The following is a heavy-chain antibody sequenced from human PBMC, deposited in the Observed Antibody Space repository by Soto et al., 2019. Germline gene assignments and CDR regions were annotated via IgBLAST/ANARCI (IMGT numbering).Heavy chain of an antibody. D-gene: IGHD1-26*01. Sequence: GGSLRLSCAASGFIFENFGMSWVRQAPGKGLEWISSISGSGFKKYYADSVKGRFTISRDNSKSTVYLELNNLSAEDTAVYHCAKNQGVELVPLATVDWFDPWGQGSVATVSS. J-gene: IGHJ5*02. CDR1: GFIFENFG. V-gene: IGHV3-23*01. CDR3: AKNQGVELVPLATVDWFDP. CDR2: ISGSGFKK.